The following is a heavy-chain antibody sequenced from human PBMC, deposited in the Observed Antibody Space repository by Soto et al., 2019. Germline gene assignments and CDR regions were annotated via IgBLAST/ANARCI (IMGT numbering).Heavy chain of an antibody. J-gene: IGHJ6*02. CDR3: ARGDSTDCSNGVCSFFYNHDMDV. CDR2: INPKSGGT. CDR1: GYSFTEYH. Sequence: ASVKVSCKASGYSFTEYHIHWVRQAPGQGLEWLGRINPKSGGTSTAQKFQGWVTMTTDTSISTASMELTRLTSDDTAIYYCARGDSTDCSNGVCSFFYNHDMDVWGQGTTVTVSS. D-gene: IGHD2-8*01. V-gene: IGHV1-2*04.